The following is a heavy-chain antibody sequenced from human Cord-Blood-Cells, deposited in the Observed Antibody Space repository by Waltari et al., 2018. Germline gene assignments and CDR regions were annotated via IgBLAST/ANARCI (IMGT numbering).Heavy chain of an antibody. J-gene: IGHJ4*02. CDR3: ARFPTVAGKALDY. CDR1: GYTFPSYD. D-gene: IGHD6-19*01. CDR2: MNPNSGNT. Sequence: QVPLVPSGAEVKKPGASVKVSCKASGYTFPSYDLNWVRQATGQGLEWMGWMNPNSGNTGYAQKFQGRVTMTRNTSISTAYMELSSLRSEDTAVYYCARFPTVAGKALDYWGQGTLVTVSS. V-gene: IGHV1-8*01.